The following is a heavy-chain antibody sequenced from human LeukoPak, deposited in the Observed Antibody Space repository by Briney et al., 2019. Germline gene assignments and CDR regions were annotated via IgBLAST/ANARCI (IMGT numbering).Heavy chain of an antibody. CDR2: ISYSGTNI. J-gene: IGHJ4*02. Sequence: GGSLRLSCAASGFTFSDYYMSWIRQAPGKGLEWVPYISYSGTNIYYADSVKGRFTISRDNAQNSLYLQMSSLRAEDTAVYYCARDRYGDYNDYWGQGTLVTVSS. CDR3: ARDRYGDYNDY. V-gene: IGHV3-11*04. CDR1: GFTFSDYY. D-gene: IGHD4-17*01.